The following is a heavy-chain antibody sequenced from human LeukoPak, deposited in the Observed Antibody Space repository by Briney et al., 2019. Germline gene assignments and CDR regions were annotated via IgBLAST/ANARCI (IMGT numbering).Heavy chain of an antibody. J-gene: IGHJ5*02. Sequence: GGSLRLXCAASGFTFSSYWMHWVRQAPGKGLVWVSRINSDGCSTSYADSVKGRFTISRDNAKNTLYLQMSSLRAEDTAVYYCARVDPSPYYDFLLWFDPWGQGTLVTVSS. V-gene: IGHV3-74*01. CDR3: ARVDPSPYYDFLLWFDP. CDR2: INSDGCST. D-gene: IGHD3-3*01. CDR1: GFTFSSYW.